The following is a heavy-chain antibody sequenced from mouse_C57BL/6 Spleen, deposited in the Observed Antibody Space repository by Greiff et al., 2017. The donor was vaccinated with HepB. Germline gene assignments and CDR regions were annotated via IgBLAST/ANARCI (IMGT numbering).Heavy chain of an antibody. CDR1: GYSFTSYY. J-gene: IGHJ1*03. V-gene: IGHV1-66*01. D-gene: IGHD2-3*01. Sequence: QVQLKQSGPELVKPGASVKISCKASGYSFTSYYIHWVKQRPGQGLEWIGWIYPGSGNTKYNEKFKGKATLTADTSSSTAYMQLSSLTSEDSAVYYCARWGLLRYFDVWGTGTTVTVSS. CDR2: IYPGSGNT. CDR3: ARWGLLRYFDV.